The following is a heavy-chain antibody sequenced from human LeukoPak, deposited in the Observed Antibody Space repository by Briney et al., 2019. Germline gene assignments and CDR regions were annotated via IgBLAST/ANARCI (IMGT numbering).Heavy chain of an antibody. CDR1: GFTFSTYW. V-gene: IGHV3-7*05. CDR3: VRDCWGIPHGVDGFDI. D-gene: IGHD7-27*01. Sequence: AGSLRLSCAASGFTFSTYWMSWDRQAPGKGLEWVANINKDGREKKYQDSVKGRFTIARDNAKNSLYVQMNSLRAEETAVYYCVRDCWGIPHGVDGFDIWGPGTMVTVSS. J-gene: IGHJ3*02. CDR2: INKDGREK.